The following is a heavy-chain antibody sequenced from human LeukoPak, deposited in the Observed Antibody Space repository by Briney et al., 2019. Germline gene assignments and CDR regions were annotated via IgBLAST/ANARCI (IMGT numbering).Heavy chain of an antibody. J-gene: IGHJ4*02. CDR3: ARGPKQLWLYD. D-gene: IGHD5-18*01. CDR1: GYSISSGYY. CDR2: IYHSGGT. Sequence: KASETLSLTCTVSGYSISSGYYWSWIRQPPGKGLEGIGNIYHSGGTYYNPSLRSRVTLSVDRAKNQISLKLNTVTAADTAVYYCARGPKQLWLYDWGQGTLVTVSS. V-gene: IGHV4-38-2*02.